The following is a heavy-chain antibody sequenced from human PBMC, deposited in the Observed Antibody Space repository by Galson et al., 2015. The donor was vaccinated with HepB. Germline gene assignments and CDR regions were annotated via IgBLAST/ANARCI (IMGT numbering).Heavy chain of an antibody. Sequence: SLRLSCAASGFTFSSYGMHWVRQAPGKGLEWVAVISYDGSNKYYADSVKGRFTISRDNSKNTLYLQMNSLRAEDTAVYYCAKDRGSYSLHYWGQGTLVTVSS. CDR3: AKDRGSYSLHY. V-gene: IGHV3-30*18. D-gene: IGHD1-26*01. CDR1: GFTFSSYG. CDR2: ISYDGSNK. J-gene: IGHJ4*02.